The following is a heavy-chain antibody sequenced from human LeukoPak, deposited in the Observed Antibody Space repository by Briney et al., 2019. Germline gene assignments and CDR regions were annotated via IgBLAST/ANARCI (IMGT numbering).Heavy chain of an antibody. V-gene: IGHV3-21*04. J-gene: IGHJ5*02. Sequence: GGSLRLSCAASGFTFSSYSMNWVRQAPGKGLEWVSSISSSSSYIYYADSVKGRFTISRDNAKNSLYLQMNSLRAEDTALYYCAATYYDFWSGYSGPNWFDPWGQGTLVTVSS. CDR3: AATYYDFWSGYSGPNWFDP. D-gene: IGHD3-3*01. CDR2: ISSSSSYI. CDR1: GFTFSSYS.